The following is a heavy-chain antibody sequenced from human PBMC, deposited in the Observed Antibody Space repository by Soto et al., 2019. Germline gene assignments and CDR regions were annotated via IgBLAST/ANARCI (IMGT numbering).Heavy chain of an antibody. V-gene: IGHV3-74*01. J-gene: IGHJ5*02. Sequence: GGSLRLSCAASGFTFSSYWMHWVRQAPGKGLVWVSRINTDGSTTSYADSVKGRFTISRDNAKNTLYVQMNSLRAEDTAVYYCARPARYYDSSGIGGFDPWGQGTLVTVSS. CDR3: ARPARYYDSSGIGGFDP. CDR1: GFTFSSYW. D-gene: IGHD3-22*01. CDR2: INTDGSTT.